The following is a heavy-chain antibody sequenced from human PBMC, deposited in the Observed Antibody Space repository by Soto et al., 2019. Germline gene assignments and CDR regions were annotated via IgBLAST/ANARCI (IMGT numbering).Heavy chain of an antibody. CDR1: GYTFTGYY. D-gene: IGHD3-10*01. V-gene: IGHV1-2*04. Sequence: ASVKVSCKASGYTFTGYYMHWVRQAPGQGLEWMGWINPNSGGTNYAQKFQGWVTMTRDTSISTAYMELSRLRSDDTAVYYCARERAMVRDGPYYYCYGMDVWGRGTTVTVSS. CDR3: ARERAMVRDGPYYYCYGMDV. CDR2: INPNSGGT. J-gene: IGHJ6*02.